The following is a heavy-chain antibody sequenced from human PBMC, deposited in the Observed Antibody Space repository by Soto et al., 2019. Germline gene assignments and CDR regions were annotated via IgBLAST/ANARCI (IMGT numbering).Heavy chain of an antibody. CDR2: IYYSGRT. D-gene: IGHD2-8*01. CDR3: ARGFCTNGVCYHFDY. Sequence: QVQLQESGPGLVKPSQTLSLTCTVSGGSISSGGYYWSWIRQHPGKGLEWIGYIYYSGRTYYNPSLKSRVTISVDTSKNQFSLKLSSVTAADTAVYYCARGFCTNGVCYHFDYWGQGTLVTVSS. V-gene: IGHV4-31*03. CDR1: GGSISSGGYY. J-gene: IGHJ4*02.